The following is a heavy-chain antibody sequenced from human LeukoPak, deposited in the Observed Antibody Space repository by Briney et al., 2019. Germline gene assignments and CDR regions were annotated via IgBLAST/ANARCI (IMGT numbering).Heavy chain of an antibody. Sequence: GGSLRLSCAASGFTVSSNYMSWVRQAPGKGLEWVANVKPDGSDKYYVDSVKGRFTISRDNAKNSVYLQINSLRAEDTAVYYCARILAWGQGTLVTVSS. CDR1: GFTVSSNY. J-gene: IGHJ5*02. CDR2: VKPDGSDK. D-gene: IGHD2/OR15-2a*01. V-gene: IGHV3-7*02. CDR3: ARILA.